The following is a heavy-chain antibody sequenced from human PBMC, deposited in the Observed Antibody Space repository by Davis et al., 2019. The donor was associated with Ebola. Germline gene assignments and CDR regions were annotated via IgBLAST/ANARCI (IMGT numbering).Heavy chain of an antibody. J-gene: IGHJ4*02. D-gene: IGHD5-24*01. CDR3: ASSPTRWLQQSFDY. Sequence: AASVKVSCKASGGIFSSYAISWVRQAPGQGLEWMGRIIPILGIANYAQKFQGRVTITADKSTSTAYMELSSLRSEDTAVYYCASSPTRWLQQSFDYWGQGTLVTVSS. V-gene: IGHV1-69*04. CDR1: GGIFSSYA. CDR2: IIPILGIA.